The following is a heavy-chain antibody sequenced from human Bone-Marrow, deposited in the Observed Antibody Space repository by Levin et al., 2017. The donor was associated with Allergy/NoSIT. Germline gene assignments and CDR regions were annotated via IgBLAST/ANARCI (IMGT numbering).Heavy chain of an antibody. CDR1: GFTLSDYY. D-gene: IGHD1/OR15-1a*01. CDR3: ARDMNKAHYNYGLDV. V-gene: IGHV3-11*01. CDR2: ISSRGTTM. Sequence: GESLKISCAASGFTLSDYYMSWIRQAPGKGLEWVSYISSRGTTMYLADSVKGRFTISRDNAKNSLSLQMNSLRADDTAVYYCARDMNKAHYNYGLDVWGQGTTVTVSS. J-gene: IGHJ6*02.